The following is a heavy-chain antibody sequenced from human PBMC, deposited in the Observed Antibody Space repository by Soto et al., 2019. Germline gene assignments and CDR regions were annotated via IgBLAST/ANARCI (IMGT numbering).Heavy chain of an antibody. Sequence: QVQLVESGGGVVQPGRSLRLSCAASGFTFSSDGMHWVRQAPGKGLEWVAVIWYDGTNENYGDSVKGRFTITRDNSKNMLYLQMNSLRAEYSAVYYCARDDYANARDFDIWGQGTMVTVSS. CDR3: ARDDYANARDFDI. CDR1: GFTFSSDG. D-gene: IGHD4-17*01. V-gene: IGHV3-33*01. CDR2: IWYDGTNE. J-gene: IGHJ3*02.